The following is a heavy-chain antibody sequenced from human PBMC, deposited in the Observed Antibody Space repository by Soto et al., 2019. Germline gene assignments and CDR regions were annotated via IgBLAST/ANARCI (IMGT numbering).Heavy chain of an antibody. D-gene: IGHD4-17*01. CDR1: GYIFTGYF. Sequence: GASVKVSCKTSGYIFTGYFIHWVRQTPGQGLQWMGRITPNSGDTKYGQTFQGRVTFTRDTSTSTAYMELSGLRSDDTALYYSVRWGYGSNSLEFWGQGTLVTVSS. J-gene: IGHJ4*03. CDR3: VRWGYGSNSLEF. CDR2: ITPNSGDT. V-gene: IGHV1-2*06.